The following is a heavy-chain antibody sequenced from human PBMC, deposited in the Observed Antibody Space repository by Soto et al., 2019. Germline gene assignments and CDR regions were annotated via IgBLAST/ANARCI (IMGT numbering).Heavy chain of an antibody. V-gene: IGHV4-31*03. CDR1: GASISSGAYY. CDR3: ARAPTYYYDSSGYYRD. Sequence: QVQLQESGPGLVKPSQTLSLTCTVSGASISSGAYYWSWTRQHPGKGLEWIGYIFYSGSTYYNPSLKSRVTISVDTSKNQFSLKLSSVTAADTAVYYCARAPTYYYDSSGYYRDWGQGTLVTVSS. CDR2: IFYSGST. J-gene: IGHJ4*02. D-gene: IGHD3-22*01.